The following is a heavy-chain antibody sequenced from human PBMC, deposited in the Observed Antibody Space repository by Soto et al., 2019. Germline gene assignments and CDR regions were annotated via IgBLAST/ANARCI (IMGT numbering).Heavy chain of an antibody. D-gene: IGHD5-18*01. CDR1: GFTFSSYA. CDR3: AKSLSGYSYGSPTFDY. CDR2: ISGSGGST. V-gene: IGHV3-23*01. J-gene: IGHJ4*02. Sequence: PGGSLRLSCAASGFTFSSYAMSWVRQAPGKGLEWVSAISGSGGSTYYADSVKGRFTISRDNSKNTLYLQMNSLRAEDTAVYYCAKSLSGYSYGSPTFDYWGQGTLVTVSS.